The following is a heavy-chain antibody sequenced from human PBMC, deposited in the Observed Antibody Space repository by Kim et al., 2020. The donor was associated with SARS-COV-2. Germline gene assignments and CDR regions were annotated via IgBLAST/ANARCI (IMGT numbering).Heavy chain of an antibody. Sequence: ASVKVSCKASGYTFSNYDVNWVRQAAGQGPEWMGWMSPNSGLSVSAQNFQGRLTMTGDASLSTFYMELSSLRSDDTAVYYCARGRGGGQDYYGQGHLITV. V-gene: IGHV1-8*01. J-gene: IGHJ4*02. CDR1: GYTFSNYD. CDR3: ARGRGGGQDY. CDR2: MSPNSGLS. D-gene: IGHD2-15*01.